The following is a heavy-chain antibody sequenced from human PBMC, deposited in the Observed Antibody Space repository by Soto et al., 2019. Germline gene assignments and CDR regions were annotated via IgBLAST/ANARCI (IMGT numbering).Heavy chain of an antibody. J-gene: IGHJ6*02. CDR1: GFTVSSNY. V-gene: IGHV3-66*01. CDR3: ASEDFWSGYWTRDSYYGMDV. CDR2: IYSGGST. D-gene: IGHD3-3*01. Sequence: AGGSLRLSCAASGFTVSSNYMSWVRPAPGKGLEWVSVIYSGGSTYYPDSVKGRFTISRDNSKNTLYLQMNSLRAEDTAVYYCASEDFWSGYWTRDSYYGMDVWGQGTTVTVSS.